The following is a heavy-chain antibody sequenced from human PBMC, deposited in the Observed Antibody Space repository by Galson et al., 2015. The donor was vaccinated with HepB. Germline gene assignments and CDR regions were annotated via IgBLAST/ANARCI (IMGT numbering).Heavy chain of an antibody. CDR2: ISFDGTNI. CDR3: AGAPSYCSGGTCYFDY. Sequence: SLRLSCAASGFTFSSYAMSWVRQAPGKGLEWVAVISFDGTNIYYADSLKGRFTISRDNSKTTLYLQMNSLRAEDTAVYYCAGAPSYCSGGTCYFDYWGQGTLVTVSS. J-gene: IGHJ4*02. D-gene: IGHD2-15*01. V-gene: IGHV3-30*04. CDR1: GFTFSSYA.